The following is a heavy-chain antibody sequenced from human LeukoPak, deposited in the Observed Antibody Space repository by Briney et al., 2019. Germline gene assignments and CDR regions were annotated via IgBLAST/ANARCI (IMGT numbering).Heavy chain of an antibody. V-gene: IGHV4-61*02. Sequence: SQTLSLTCTVSGGSISSGSYYWSWIRQPAGTGLEWLGRIYTSGSTNYNPSLKSRVTISVDTSKNQFSLKLSSVTAADTAVYYCAREPLWFGDPLGWFDPWGQGTLVTVSS. CDR2: IYTSGST. J-gene: IGHJ5*02. CDR3: AREPLWFGDPLGWFDP. CDR1: GGSISSGSYY. D-gene: IGHD3-10*01.